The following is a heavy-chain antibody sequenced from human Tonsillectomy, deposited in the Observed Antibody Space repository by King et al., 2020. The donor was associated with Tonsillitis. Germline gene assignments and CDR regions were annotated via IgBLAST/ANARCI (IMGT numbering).Heavy chain of an antibody. Sequence: GAEVKKPGAAVKVACKASGYTFTSYGISWVRQAPGQGLEWMGWISAYNGNTNYAQKLQGRVTMTPDTSTGTAYRELRSLGSDDTAVTPCAREYGGGEAKQSIVGATVFWFDPWGQGTLVTVSS. CDR3: AREYGGGEAKQSIVGATVFWFDP. CDR2: ISAYNGNT. V-gene: IGHV1-18*01. CDR1: GYTFTSYG. J-gene: IGHJ5*02. D-gene: IGHD1-26*01.